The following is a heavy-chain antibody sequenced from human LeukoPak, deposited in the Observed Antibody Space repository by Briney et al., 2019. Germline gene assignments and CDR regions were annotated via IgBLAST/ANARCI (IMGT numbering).Heavy chain of an antibody. CDR2: ISYDGSNK. CDR1: GLTFSDYA. V-gene: IGHV3-30-3*01. Sequence: GGSLRLSCAASGLTFSDYAMHWVRQAPGKGLEWVALISYDGSNKYYADSVKGRFTISRDNSKNTLYLQMNTLRAEDTAVYYCARSWARSGYYGAYYFDYWGQGTLVTVSS. D-gene: IGHD3-22*01. J-gene: IGHJ4*02. CDR3: ARSWARSGYYGAYYFDY.